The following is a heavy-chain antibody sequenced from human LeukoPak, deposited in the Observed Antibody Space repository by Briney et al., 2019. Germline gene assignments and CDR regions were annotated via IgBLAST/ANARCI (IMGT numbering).Heavy chain of an antibody. D-gene: IGHD1-1*01. Sequence: GGSLSLPCAASGFTFSSYGMHWLRQAPGKGLEWVTFIRYDGNNIYYADSVKGRVTISRDNSKNTLYLQMSSLRAEDTAVYNCAKPTGTYFDYWGQGALVTVSS. J-gene: IGHJ4*02. V-gene: IGHV3-30*02. CDR1: GFTFSSYG. CDR2: IRYDGNNI. CDR3: AKPTGTYFDY.